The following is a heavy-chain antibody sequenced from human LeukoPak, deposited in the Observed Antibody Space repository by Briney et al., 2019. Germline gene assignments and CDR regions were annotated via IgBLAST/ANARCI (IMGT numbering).Heavy chain of an antibody. CDR2: IYPGDSDT. Sequence: GESLKISCKGSGYRFTSYWIGWVRQMPGKGLEWMGIIYPGDSDTIYSPSIQGQVTISADKSTSTANLQWSSLKASDTAMYYCARSGGNYYSIWGQGTMVTVSS. V-gene: IGHV5-51*01. CDR1: GYRFTSYW. CDR3: ARSGGNYYSI. J-gene: IGHJ3*02. D-gene: IGHD1-26*01.